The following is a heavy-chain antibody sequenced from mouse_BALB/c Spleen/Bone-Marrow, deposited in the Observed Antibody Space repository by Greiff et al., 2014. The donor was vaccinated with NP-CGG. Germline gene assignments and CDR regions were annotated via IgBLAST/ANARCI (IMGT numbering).Heavy chain of an antibody. Sequence: EVKVVESGGGLVQPGGSLKLSCAASGFTFSSYGMSWVRQTPDKRLELVATINSNGGSTYYPDSVKGRFIISRDNAKNTLYLQMSSLKSEDTAMYYCARDYDYDYWGQGTTLTVSP. V-gene: IGHV5-6-3*01. CDR3: ARDYDYDY. CDR1: GFTFSSYG. J-gene: IGHJ2*01. CDR2: INSNGGST. D-gene: IGHD2-4*01.